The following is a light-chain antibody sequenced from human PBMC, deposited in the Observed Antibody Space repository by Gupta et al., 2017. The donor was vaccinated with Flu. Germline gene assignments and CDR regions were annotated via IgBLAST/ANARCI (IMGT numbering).Light chain of an antibody. J-gene: IGLJ3*02. V-gene: IGLV3-19*01. Sequence: SADLTHDPAVSVALGNTVRVPLQGDSLRRHYAGWYQQKAGQAPRLVIFGKNDRPSGIPERFSGSSSGDTASVTITGAQAEDEADYYCISRDSSVKHWVFGGGTKLTVL. CDR3: ISRDSSVKHWV. CDR2: GKN. CDR1: SLRRHY.